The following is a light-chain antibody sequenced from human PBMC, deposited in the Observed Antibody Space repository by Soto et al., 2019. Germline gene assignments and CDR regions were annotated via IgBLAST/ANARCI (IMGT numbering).Light chain of an antibody. J-gene: IGLJ1*01. CDR3: CSYAGSYTYV. CDR2: DVS. CDR1: SSDVGGYNY. V-gene: IGLV2-11*01. Sequence: QSVLTQPRSMSGSPGQSVTISCTGTSSDVGGYNYVSWYQQRPGKAPKLMIYDVSKRPSGVPDRFSGSKSGNTASLTISGLQAEDEADYYCCSYAGSYTYVFGTGTKVTVL.